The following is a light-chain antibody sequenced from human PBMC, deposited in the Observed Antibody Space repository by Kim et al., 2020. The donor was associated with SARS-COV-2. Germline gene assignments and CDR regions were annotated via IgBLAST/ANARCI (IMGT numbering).Light chain of an antibody. J-gene: IGLJ3*02. V-gene: IGLV3-1*01. CDR1: KLGDKY. Sequence: SYELTQPSSVSVSPGQTASITCSGDKLGDKYACWYQQKPGQSPVLVIYQDSKRPSGIPERFSGSNSGNTATLTISGTQAMDEADYYCQAWDSSTWVFGGG. CDR3: QAWDSSTWV. CDR2: QDS.